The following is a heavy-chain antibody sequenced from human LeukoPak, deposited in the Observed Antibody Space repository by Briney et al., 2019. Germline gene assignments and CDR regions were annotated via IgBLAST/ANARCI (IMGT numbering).Heavy chain of an antibody. CDR3: AKAVVVGATTLDY. D-gene: IGHD1-26*01. Sequence: GGTLRLSCAASGFTFSSYAMHWVRQAPGKGLEWVAVISYDGSNKYYADSVKGRFTISRDNSKNTLYLQMNSLRAEDTAVYYCAKAVVVGATTLDYWGQGTLVTVSS. V-gene: IGHV3-30-3*01. CDR1: GFTFSSYA. CDR2: ISYDGSNK. J-gene: IGHJ4*02.